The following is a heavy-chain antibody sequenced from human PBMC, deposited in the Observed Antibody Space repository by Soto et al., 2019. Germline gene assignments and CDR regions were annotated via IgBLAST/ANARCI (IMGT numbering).Heavy chain of an antibody. CDR2: ISAYNGNT. D-gene: IGHD3-3*01. CDR1: GYTFTSYG. CDR3: EKVYDFWSGYSGGVLGGWFDP. J-gene: IGHJ5*02. V-gene: IGHV1-18*01. Sequence: ASVKVSCKASGYTFTSYGISWVRQAPGQGLEWMGWISAYNGNTNYAQKIQGRVTITADESTSTAYMELSSLRSEDTAVYYCEKVYDFWSGYSGGVLGGWFDPWGQGTLVTV.